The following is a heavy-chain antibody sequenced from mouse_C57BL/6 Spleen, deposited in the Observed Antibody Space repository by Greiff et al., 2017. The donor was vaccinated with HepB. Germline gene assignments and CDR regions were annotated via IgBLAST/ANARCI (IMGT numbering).Heavy chain of an antibody. CDR3: ARSNDYDHYYAMDY. J-gene: IGHJ4*01. D-gene: IGHD2-4*01. V-gene: IGHV1-54*01. CDR2: INPGSGGT. Sequence: QVQLKQSGAELVRPGTSVKVSCKASGYAFTNYLIEWVKQRPGQGLEWIGVINPGSGGTNYNEKFKGKATLTADKSSSTAYMQLSSLTSEDSAVYFCARSNDYDHYYAMDYWGQGTSVTVSS. CDR1: GYAFTNYL.